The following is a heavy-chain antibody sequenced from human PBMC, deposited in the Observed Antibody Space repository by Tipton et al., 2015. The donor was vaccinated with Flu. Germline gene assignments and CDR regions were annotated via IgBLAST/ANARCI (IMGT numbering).Heavy chain of an antibody. V-gene: IGHV4-59*01. Sequence: LACSVSGGSISSYHWSWIRQPPGKGLEWIGHIYYSGSTNYNPSLKSRVTISVDTSKNQFSLKLSSVTAADTAVYYCARDINWGDYGMDVWGQGTTVTVS. CDR2: IYYSGST. J-gene: IGHJ6*02. CDR1: GGSISSYH. D-gene: IGHD7-27*01. CDR3: ARDINWGDYGMDV.